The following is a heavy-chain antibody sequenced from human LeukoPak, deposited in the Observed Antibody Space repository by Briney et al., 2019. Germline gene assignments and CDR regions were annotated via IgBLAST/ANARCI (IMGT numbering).Heavy chain of an antibody. J-gene: IGHJ5*02. CDR3: SRDPTMGWNFPGWFDP. Sequence: PSETLSLTCTVSGGSISSGSYYWSWIRQPAGKGLEWIGRIYTSGSPNYNPSLKSRVTISVDTSKNQFSLKLSSVTAADTAVYYCSRDPTMGWNFPGWFDPWGQGTLVTVSS. D-gene: IGHD1-7*01. V-gene: IGHV4-61*02. CDR1: GGSISSGSYY. CDR2: IYTSGSP.